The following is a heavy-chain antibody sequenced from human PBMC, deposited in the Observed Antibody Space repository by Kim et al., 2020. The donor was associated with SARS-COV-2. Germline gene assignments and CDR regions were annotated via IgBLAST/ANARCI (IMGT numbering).Heavy chain of an antibody. CDR3: AKDRGAAAGWGAVPSFDY. Sequence: KGRFTISRENSKNTRYLQMNSLRAEDTAVYYCAKDRGAAAGWGAVPSFDYWGQGTLVTVSS. D-gene: IGHD6-13*01. J-gene: IGHJ4*02. V-gene: IGHV3-23*01.